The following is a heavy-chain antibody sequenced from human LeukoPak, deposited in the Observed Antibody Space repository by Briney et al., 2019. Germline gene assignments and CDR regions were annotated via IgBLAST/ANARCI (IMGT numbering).Heavy chain of an antibody. V-gene: IGHV3-23*05. CDR1: GFTFSDYA. Sequence: PGGSLRLSCVASGFTFSDYAMNSVRQAPGKGLEWVSTFKTKYNQVYYAESVRGRFTISTDSSKNTVYLQMNSLRAEDTALYYCARSVPDYTRFDYWGQGALVTVSS. CDR3: ARSVPDYTRFDY. J-gene: IGHJ4*02. CDR2: FKTKYNQV. D-gene: IGHD4-11*01.